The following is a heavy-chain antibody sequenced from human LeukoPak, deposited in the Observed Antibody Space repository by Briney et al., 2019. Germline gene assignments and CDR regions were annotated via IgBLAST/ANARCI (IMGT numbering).Heavy chain of an antibody. CDR2: ISYSGTT. V-gene: IGHV4-30-4*07. J-gene: IGHJ4*02. CDR1: GGSISSGGYS. CDR3: ARGDYYYGSRSYDY. D-gene: IGHD3-10*01. Sequence: PSETLSLTCAVSGGSISSGGYSWSWIRQPPGKGLEWIGYISYSGTTYYNPSLKSRVSISVDTSKNQFSLKLSSVTAADTAVYYCARGDYYYGSRSYDYWGQGTLVTVSS.